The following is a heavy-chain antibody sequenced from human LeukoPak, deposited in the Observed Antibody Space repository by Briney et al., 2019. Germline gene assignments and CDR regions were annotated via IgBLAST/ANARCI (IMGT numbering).Heavy chain of an antibody. CDR3: ARGLVVVDDFDY. CDR1: GGSFSGYY. Sequence: PSETLSLTCAVYGGSFSGYYWSWIRQPPGKGLEWIGEINHSGSTNYNPSLKSRVTISVDTSKNQFSLKLSSVTAADTAVYYCARGLVVVDDFDYWGQGTLVTVSS. J-gene: IGHJ4*02. D-gene: IGHD2-2*01. V-gene: IGHV4-34*01. CDR2: INHSGST.